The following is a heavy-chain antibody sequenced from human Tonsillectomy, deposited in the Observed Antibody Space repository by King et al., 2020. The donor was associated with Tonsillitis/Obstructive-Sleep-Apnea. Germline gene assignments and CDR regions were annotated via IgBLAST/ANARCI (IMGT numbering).Heavy chain of an antibody. Sequence: VQLVESGGGLVKPGGSLRLSCAASGFTFSDYYMNWIRQAPGKGLEWVSYISSSSSYTKNAESVKGRFTISREHAKNSLYLQMNSMRAEDTAVYYCARDRCIYHVDYWGQGTLVTVSS. CDR2: ISSSSSYT. D-gene: IGHD2-8*01. V-gene: IGHV3-11*06. CDR1: GFTFSDYY. J-gene: IGHJ4*02. CDR3: ARDRCIYHVDY.